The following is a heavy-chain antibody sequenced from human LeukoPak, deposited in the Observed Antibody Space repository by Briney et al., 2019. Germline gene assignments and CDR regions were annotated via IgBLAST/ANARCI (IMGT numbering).Heavy chain of an antibody. D-gene: IGHD3-3*01. CDR1: GYTFTSYD. Sequence: GASVKVSCKASGYTFTSYDINWVRQATGQGLEWMGWMNPNRGNTGYAQKFQGRVTITTNTSISTAYMELSSLRSEDTAVYYCARTYYDFWSGHYYYYYMDVWGKGTTVTVSS. CDR3: ARTYYDFWSGHYYYYYMDV. V-gene: IGHV1-8*03. J-gene: IGHJ6*03. CDR2: MNPNRGNT.